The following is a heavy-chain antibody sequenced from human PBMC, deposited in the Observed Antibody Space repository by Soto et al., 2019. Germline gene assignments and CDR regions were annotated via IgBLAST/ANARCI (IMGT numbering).Heavy chain of an antibody. D-gene: IGHD6-19*01. CDR2: IKQDGSEK. V-gene: IGHV3-7*01. CDR3: ARVGGAVADDAFDI. Sequence: EVQLVESGGGWVQPGGSLRLSCAASGFTFSSYWMSWVRQAPGKGLEWVANIKQDGSEKYYVDSVKGRFTISRDNAKNSLYLQMNSLRAEDTAVYYCARVGGAVADDAFDIWGQGTMVTVSS. CDR1: GFTFSSYW. J-gene: IGHJ3*02.